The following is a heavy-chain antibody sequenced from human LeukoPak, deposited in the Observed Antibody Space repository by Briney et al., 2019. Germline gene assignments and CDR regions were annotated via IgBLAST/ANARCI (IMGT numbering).Heavy chain of an antibody. CDR1: GFTFSSYS. J-gene: IGHJ4*02. CDR3: ARGFLYDSNDY. D-gene: IGHD3-22*01. V-gene: IGHV3-48*01. Sequence: PGGSLRLSCAASGFTFSSYSMNWVRQAPGKGLEWVSYISSSSTIYYADSVKGRFTISRDNAKNSLYLQMNSLRAEDTAVYYCARGFLYDSNDYWGQGTLVTVSS. CDR2: ISSSSTI.